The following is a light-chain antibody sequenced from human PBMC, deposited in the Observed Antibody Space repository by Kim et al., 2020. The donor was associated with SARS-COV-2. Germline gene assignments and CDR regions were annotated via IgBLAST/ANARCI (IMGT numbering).Light chain of an antibody. Sequence: EIGLKQSPGTLSLSPGERATLSCRASQSVRNNYLAWYQQKPGQAPRLLIYGASTRATGIPDRFSGSGSGTDFTLTISRLEPEDFAVYYCQQYGSSPRTFGQGTKVEIK. CDR1: QSVRNNY. CDR2: GAS. V-gene: IGKV3-20*01. CDR3: QQYGSSPRT. J-gene: IGKJ1*01.